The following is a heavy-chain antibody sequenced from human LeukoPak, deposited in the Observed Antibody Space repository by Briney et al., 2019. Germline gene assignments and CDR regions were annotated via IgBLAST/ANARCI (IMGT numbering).Heavy chain of an antibody. CDR2: INADNGHT. J-gene: IGHJ6*02. CDR1: GYTFTSYG. D-gene: IGHD2-21*02. Sequence: GASVKVSCKASGYTFTSYGISWVRQAPGQGLEWMGWINADNGHTKYAQKLQGRVTMTTDTSTSTAYMELRSLRSDDTAVYYGARTIVVVTAGLRSADPYGMDVWGQGTTVTVSS. V-gene: IGHV1-18*01. CDR3: ARTIVVVTAGLRSADPYGMDV.